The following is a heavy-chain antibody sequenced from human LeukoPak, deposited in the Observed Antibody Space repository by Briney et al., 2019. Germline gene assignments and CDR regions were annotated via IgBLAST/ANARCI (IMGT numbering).Heavy chain of an antibody. CDR3: AKELRPLAGAGNNWFDP. Sequence: GGSLRLSCAASGFTFSSYGMHWVRQAPGKGLEWVAFIRYDGSNKYYADSVKGRFTISRDNSKNTPYLQMNSLRAADTAGYYCAKELRPLAGAGNNWFDPWGQGTLVTVSS. D-gene: IGHD1-26*01. CDR2: IRYDGSNK. V-gene: IGHV3-30*02. J-gene: IGHJ5*02. CDR1: GFTFSSYG.